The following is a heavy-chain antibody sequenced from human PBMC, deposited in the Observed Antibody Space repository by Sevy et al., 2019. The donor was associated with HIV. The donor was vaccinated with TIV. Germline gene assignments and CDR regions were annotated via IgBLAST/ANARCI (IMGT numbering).Heavy chain of an antibody. CDR1: GFTFSSYS. Sequence: GGSLRLSCAASGFTFSSYSMNWVRQAPGKGLEWVSSISSSSSYIYYADSVKGRFTISRDNAKNSLYLQMNSLRAEDTAVYYCAREGGATFGAAFDYWGQGTLVTVSS. CDR3: AREGGATFGAAFDY. D-gene: IGHD3-16*01. J-gene: IGHJ4*02. V-gene: IGHV3-21*01. CDR2: ISSSSSYI.